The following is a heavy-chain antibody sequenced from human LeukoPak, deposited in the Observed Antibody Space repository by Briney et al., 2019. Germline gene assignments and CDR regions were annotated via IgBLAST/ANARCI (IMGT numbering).Heavy chain of an antibody. J-gene: IGHJ4*02. V-gene: IGHV4-59*12. CDR1: GGSISSYY. CDR2: IYYSGST. Sequence: SETLSLTCTVSGGSISSYYWSWIRQPPGKGLEWIGYIYYSGSTNYNPSLKSRVTISVDTSKNQFSLKLSSVTAADTAVYYCARGGDYPRGSFDYWGQGTLVTVSS. CDR3: ARGGDYPRGSFDY. D-gene: IGHD4-17*01.